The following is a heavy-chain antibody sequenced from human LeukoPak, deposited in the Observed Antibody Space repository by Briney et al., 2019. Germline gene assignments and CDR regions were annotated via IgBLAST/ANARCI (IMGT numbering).Heavy chain of an antibody. CDR3: ASLNGYYYFPRDY. V-gene: IGHV4-39*07. CDR2: IYYSGST. CDR1: GGSISSSSYY. J-gene: IGHJ4*02. D-gene: IGHD3-22*01. Sequence: SETLSLTCTVSGGSISSSSYYWGWIRQPPGKGLEWIGSIYYSGSTYYNPSLKSRVTISVDTSKNQFSLKLSSVTAADTAVYYCASLNGYYYFPRDYWGQGTLVTVSS.